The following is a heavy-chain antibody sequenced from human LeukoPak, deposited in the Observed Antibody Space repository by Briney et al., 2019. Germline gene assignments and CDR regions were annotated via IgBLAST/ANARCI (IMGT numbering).Heavy chain of an antibody. D-gene: IGHD3-16*02. CDR1: GFTCSSYS. V-gene: IGHV3-21*01. J-gene: IGHJ4*02. CDR3: ARETPYYVWGSYRPDY. Sequence: GVNLRLYCAASGFTCSSYSMNRVRHGPGNGLEWVSTISNSRSYIYYADPVKGRFTISRDNAKNSLYLQMNSLRAEDTAVYYCARETPYYVWGSYRPDYWGQGTLVTVSS. CDR2: ISNSRSYI.